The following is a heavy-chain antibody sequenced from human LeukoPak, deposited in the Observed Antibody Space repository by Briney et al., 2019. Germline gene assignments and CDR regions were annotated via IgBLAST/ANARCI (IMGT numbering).Heavy chain of an antibody. J-gene: IGHJ4*02. CDR1: GLTFTRYS. V-gene: IGHV3-21*01. D-gene: IGHD3-16*01. Sequence: GGSLRLSCAASGLTFTRYSMSWVRQAPGKGLEWVSSISTSSGYIYYADSVMGRFTISRDNAKNSLYLQMNSLRPEDTAVYYCASSDHVWGKPFYFDYWGQGTLVTVSS. CDR3: ASSDHVWGKPFYFDY. CDR2: ISTSSGYI.